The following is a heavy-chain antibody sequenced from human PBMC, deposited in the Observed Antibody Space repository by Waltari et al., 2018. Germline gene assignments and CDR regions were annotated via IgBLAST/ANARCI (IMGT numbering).Heavy chain of an antibody. CDR3: AATAAGLYYYYGMDV. V-gene: IGHV1-2*02. CDR1: GYTFTGYY. J-gene: IGHJ6*02. CDR2: INPNSGGT. D-gene: IGHD6-13*01. Sequence: QVQLVQSGAEVKKPGASVKVSCKASGYTFTGYYMHWVRPAPGQGLEWMGWINPNSGGTNYAQKFQGRVTMTRDTSISTAYMELSRLRSDDTAVYYCAATAAGLYYYYGMDVWGQGTTVTVSS.